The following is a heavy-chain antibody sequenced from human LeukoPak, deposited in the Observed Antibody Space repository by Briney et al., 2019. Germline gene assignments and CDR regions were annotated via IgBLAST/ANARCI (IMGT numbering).Heavy chain of an antibody. D-gene: IGHD6-19*01. Sequence: GESLKISCKGSGHSFTSYWIGWVRQMPGKGLEWMGIIYPGDSDTRYSPSFQGQVTISADKSISTAYLQWSSLKASDTAMYYCARLVGAVAGTRPYYYYGMDVWGQGTTVTVSS. CDR2: IYPGDSDT. CDR3: ARLVGAVAGTRPYYYYGMDV. J-gene: IGHJ6*02. V-gene: IGHV5-51*01. CDR1: GHSFTSYW.